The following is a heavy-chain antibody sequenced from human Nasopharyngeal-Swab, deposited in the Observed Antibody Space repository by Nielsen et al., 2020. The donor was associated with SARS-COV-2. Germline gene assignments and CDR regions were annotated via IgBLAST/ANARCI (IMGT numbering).Heavy chain of an antibody. CDR1: GFTFSSYS. CDR3: ARDKGIQYCSSTSCYESMIDYYGMDV. J-gene: IGHJ6*02. D-gene: IGHD2-2*01. V-gene: IGHV3-21*01. CDR2: ISSSSSYI. Sequence: GESLKISCAASGFTFSSYSMNWVRQAPGKGLEWVSSISSSSSYIYYADSVKDRFTISRDNAKNSLYLQMNSLRAEDTAVYYCARDKGIQYCSSTSCYESMIDYYGMDVWGQGTTVTVSS.